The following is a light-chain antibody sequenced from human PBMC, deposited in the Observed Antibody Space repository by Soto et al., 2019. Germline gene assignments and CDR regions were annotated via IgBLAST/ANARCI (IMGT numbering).Light chain of an antibody. J-gene: IGKJ2*01. V-gene: IGKV3-20*01. CDR3: QRSGSAPPYI. CDR1: QSLDSTY. Sequence: EVVLTQSPGTLSLSPGERATLSCRASQSLDSTYLAWYQQKPGQSPRLVIYGASRRATGIPDRFSGSGSGTDFTLTIGRLEPEDFGVYYCQRSGSAPPYIFGAGNRLDI. CDR2: GAS.